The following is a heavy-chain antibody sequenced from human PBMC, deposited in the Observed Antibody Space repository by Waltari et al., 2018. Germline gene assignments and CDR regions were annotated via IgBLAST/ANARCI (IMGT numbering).Heavy chain of an antibody. CDR3: AKDRYAYCGGNCYSEYFHH. CDR1: GFTFSTYG. J-gene: IGHJ1*01. Sequence: QVQLVESGGGVVQPGRSLRLSCAASGFTFSTYGMHWVRQAPGKGLECVAVISYYGSNKYYADSVKGRFTISRDNSKNTLYLQMNSLRAEDTAVYYCAKDRYAYCGGNCYSEYFHHWGQGTLVTVSS. D-gene: IGHD2-21*01. V-gene: IGHV3-30*18. CDR2: ISYYGSNK.